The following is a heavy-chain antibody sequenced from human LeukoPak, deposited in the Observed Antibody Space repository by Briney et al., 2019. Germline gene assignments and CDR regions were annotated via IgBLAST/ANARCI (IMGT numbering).Heavy chain of an antibody. CDR2: IIPIFGTA. V-gene: IGHV1-69*05. J-gene: IGHJ6*03. CDR3: ARVSIGDIVVVPAAQAYYYYYTDV. CDR1: GGTFSSYA. Sequence: ASVKVSCKASGGTFSSYAISWVRQAPGQGLEWMGGIIPIFGTANYAQKFQGRVTITTDESTSTAYMELSSLRSEDTAVYYCARVSIGDIVVVPAAQAYYYYYTDVWGKGTMVTVSS. D-gene: IGHD2-2*01.